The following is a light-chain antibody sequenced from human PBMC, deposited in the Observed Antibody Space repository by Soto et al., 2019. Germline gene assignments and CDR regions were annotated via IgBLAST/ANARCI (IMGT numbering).Light chain of an antibody. J-gene: IGLJ1*01. CDR1: SSDVGAYNY. CDR3: CSYAGSYIPLYV. CDR2: DVT. Sequence: QSVLTQPRSVSGSPGQSVTISCTGTSSDVGAYNYVSWYQQRPGKAPKLMIYDVTKRPSGVPDRFSGSKSGNTASLTISGLQAEDEADYYCCSYAGSYIPLYVFGTGTKVTVL. V-gene: IGLV2-11*01.